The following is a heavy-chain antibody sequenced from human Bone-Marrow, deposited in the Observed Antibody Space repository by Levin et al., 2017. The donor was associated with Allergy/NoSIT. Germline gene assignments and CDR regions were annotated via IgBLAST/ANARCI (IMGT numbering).Heavy chain of an antibody. J-gene: IGHJ4*02. Sequence: ASVKVSCKASGYTFTTYAMNWVRQAPGQGLEWMGWIHTGTGNPTYALGFTGRFVFSLDTSVSTAYLQISSLKAEDTAVYYCARARDCSGGNCYSDYWGQGTLVTVSS. D-gene: IGHD2-15*01. V-gene: IGHV7-4-1*02. CDR1: GYTFTTYA. CDR3: ARARDCSGGNCYSDY. CDR2: IHTGTGNP.